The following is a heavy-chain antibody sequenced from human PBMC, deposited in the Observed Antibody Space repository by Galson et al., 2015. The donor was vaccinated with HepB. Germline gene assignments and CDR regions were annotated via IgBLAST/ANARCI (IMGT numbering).Heavy chain of an antibody. CDR1: GYIFTTYT. J-gene: IGHJ4*02. CDR2: INTGNGNT. CDR3: ARRRWEYFDY. D-gene: IGHD1-26*01. V-gene: IGHV1-3*04. Sequence: SVKVSCKASGYIFTTYTIHWVRQAPGHGLEWMGWINTGNGNTKYSQKFQGRVTISRDTSASTAYMELTSLRSGDTAVYYCARRRWEYFDYWGQGTLVTVYS.